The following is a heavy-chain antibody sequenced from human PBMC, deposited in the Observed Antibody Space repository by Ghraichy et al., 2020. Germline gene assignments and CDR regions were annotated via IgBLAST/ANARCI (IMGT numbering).Heavy chain of an antibody. CDR3: AKGSYLTRDSSGSPPDY. V-gene: IGHV3-9*01. CDR1: GFTFDDYA. J-gene: IGHJ4*02. D-gene: IGHD3-22*01. CDR2: ISWNSGSI. Sequence: GGSLRLSCAASGFTFDDYAMHWVRQAPGKGLEWVSGISWNSGSIGYADSVKGRFTISRDNAKNSLYLQMNSLRAEDTALYYCAKGSYLTRDSSGSPPDYWGQGTLVTVSS.